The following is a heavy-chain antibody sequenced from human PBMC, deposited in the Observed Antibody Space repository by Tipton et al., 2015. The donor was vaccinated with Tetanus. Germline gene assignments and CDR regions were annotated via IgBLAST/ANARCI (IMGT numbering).Heavy chain of an antibody. CDR3: AGGPKHLVTAGQVG. CDR1: GGSISSGTW. J-gene: IGHJ4*02. Sequence: TLSLTCAVSGGSISSGTWWSWVSQYPGKGLEWIGEIHQSGSASYNTSLKSRVSMSVDKSKNQFSLQLNSVTAAAPASFFFAGGPKHLVTAGQVGWGQRSLLTVSS. D-gene: IGHD2-21*02. CDR2: IHQSGSA. V-gene: IGHV4-4*01.